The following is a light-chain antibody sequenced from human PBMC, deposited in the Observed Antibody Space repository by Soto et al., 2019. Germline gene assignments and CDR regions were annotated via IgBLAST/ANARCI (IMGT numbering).Light chain of an antibody. CDR1: SSNIGTNA. V-gene: IGLV1-44*01. J-gene: IGLJ1*01. CDR3: AAWDDSLNGYV. CDR2: NNN. Sequence: QYVLTQPPSASGTPGQRVTISCSGGSSNIGTNAVNWYQQLPGTAPKLLIYNNNQRPSGVPDRFSGYKSGTSASLAISGLQSEDEADYYCAAWDDSLNGYVFGNGTKVTVL.